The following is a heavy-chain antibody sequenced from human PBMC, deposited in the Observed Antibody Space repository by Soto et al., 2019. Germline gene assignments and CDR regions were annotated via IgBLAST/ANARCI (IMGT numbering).Heavy chain of an antibody. J-gene: IGHJ4*02. CDR1: GGSISSYY. CDR2: IYYSGST. D-gene: IGHD2-15*01. V-gene: IGHV4-59*08. CDR3: ARHRVYCSGGSCYPLLDH. Sequence: SETLSLTCTVSGGSISSYYWSWIRQPPGKGLEWIGYIYYSGSTNYNPSLKSRVTISVDTSKNQFSLKLSSVTAADTAVYYCARHRVYCSGGSCYPLLDHWGQGTLVTVSS.